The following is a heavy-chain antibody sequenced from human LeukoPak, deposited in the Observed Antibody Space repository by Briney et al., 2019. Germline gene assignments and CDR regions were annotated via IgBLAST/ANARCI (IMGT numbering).Heavy chain of an antibody. D-gene: IGHD4-11*01. CDR1: GFTFSSYA. Sequence: GGSLRLSCAVSGFTFSSYAMSWVRQAPGKGLEWVSAISGSVGSTYYADSVKGRFTISRDNSKNTLYLQMNSLRAEDTAVYYCAKVGTTVTTYYYYYMDVWGKGTTVTVSS. CDR2: ISGSVGST. J-gene: IGHJ6*03. V-gene: IGHV3-23*01. CDR3: AKVGTTVTTYYYYYMDV.